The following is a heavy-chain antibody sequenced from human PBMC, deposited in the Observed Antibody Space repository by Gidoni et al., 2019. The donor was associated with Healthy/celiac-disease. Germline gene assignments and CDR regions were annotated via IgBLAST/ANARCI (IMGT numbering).Heavy chain of an antibody. CDR2: IFSNDEK. Sequence: QVTLKESGPVLVKPTETLTLTCPVSGFSLSTARMGVSWIRQPPGKALEWLAHIFSNDEKSYSTSLKSRLTISKDTAKSQVGLTMTNMEPVDTATYYCARIRFFGVVSRWFDPWGQGTLVTVSS. V-gene: IGHV2-26*01. D-gene: IGHD3-3*01. CDR3: ARIRFFGVVSRWFDP. CDR1: GFSLSTARMG. J-gene: IGHJ5*02.